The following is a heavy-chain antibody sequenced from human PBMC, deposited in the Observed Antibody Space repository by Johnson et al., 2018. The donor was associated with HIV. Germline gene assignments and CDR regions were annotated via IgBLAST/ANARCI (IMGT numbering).Heavy chain of an antibody. CDR2: ISYDGSNK. J-gene: IGHJ3*02. D-gene: IGHD3-10*01. V-gene: IGHV3-30*04. Sequence: QVQLVESGGGVVQPGRSLRLSCAASGFTFNSYAMHWVRQAPGKGLEWVAVISYDGSNKYYADSVKGRFTISRDNSKNTLYMQMNSLRAEDMAVYHCARGRITMVQGVIFGAFDIWGQGTMVTVSS. CDR1: GFTFNSYA. CDR3: ARGRITMVQGVIFGAFDI.